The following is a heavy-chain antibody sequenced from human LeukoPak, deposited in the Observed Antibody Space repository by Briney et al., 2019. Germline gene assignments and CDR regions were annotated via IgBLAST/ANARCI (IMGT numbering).Heavy chain of an antibody. J-gene: IGHJ6*02. CDR2: ISYDGSNK. D-gene: IGHD2-15*01. Sequence: GRSLRLSCAASGFTFSSYAMHWVRQAPGKGLEWVAVISYDGSNKYYADSVKGRFTISRDNSKNTLYLQMNSLRAEDTAVYYCARDPTGGIGSGQTRYYYYGMDVWGQGTTATVSS. CDR3: ARDPTGGIGSGQTRYYYYGMDV. V-gene: IGHV3-30-3*01. CDR1: GFTFSSYA.